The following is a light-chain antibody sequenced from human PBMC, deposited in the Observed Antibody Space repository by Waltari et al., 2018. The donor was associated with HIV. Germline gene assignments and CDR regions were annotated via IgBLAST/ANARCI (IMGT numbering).Light chain of an antibody. Sequence: QSALTQSPSASGSPGQSVTISCTGTTSDIGGYNYVSWYQQHPGEAPRLIIYDVTKRPSGVPDRFSGSKSGNTASLTVSGLQAEDEAEYYCNSYAGSSKSYVFGTGTKVTVL. CDR2: DVT. J-gene: IGLJ1*01. V-gene: IGLV2-8*01. CDR3: NSYAGSSKSYV. CDR1: TSDIGGYNY.